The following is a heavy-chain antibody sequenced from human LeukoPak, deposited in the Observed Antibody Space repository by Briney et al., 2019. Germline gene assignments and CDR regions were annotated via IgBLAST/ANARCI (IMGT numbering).Heavy chain of an antibody. CDR1: GSTFSTYG. CDR2: ISTTSGTI. D-gene: IGHD2-15*01. CDR3: AGGYCSDGTCYRFDP. Sequence: GGSLRLSCTASGSTFSTYGMNWVRQAPGKGLEWLSYISTTSGTIYYADSVKGRFTISRENAKNSLYLQMNSLRAEDTAVYYCAGGYCSDGTCYRFDPWGQGTLLTVSS. J-gene: IGHJ5*02. V-gene: IGHV3-48*01.